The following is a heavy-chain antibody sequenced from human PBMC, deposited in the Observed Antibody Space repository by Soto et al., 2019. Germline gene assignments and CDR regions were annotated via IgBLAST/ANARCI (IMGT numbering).Heavy chain of an antibody. Sequence: SETLSLTCAVYGGSFSGYYWSWIRQPPGKGLEWIGEINHSGSTNYNPSLKSRVTISVDTSKNQFSLKLSSVTAADTAVYYCAGDRWFGELRYGMDVWGQGTTVTVSS. V-gene: IGHV4-34*01. CDR1: GGSFSGYY. J-gene: IGHJ6*02. CDR2: INHSGST. CDR3: AGDRWFGELRYGMDV. D-gene: IGHD3-10*01.